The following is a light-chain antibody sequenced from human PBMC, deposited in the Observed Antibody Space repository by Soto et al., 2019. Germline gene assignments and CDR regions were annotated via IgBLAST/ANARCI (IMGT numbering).Light chain of an antibody. V-gene: IGKV3D-20*02. CDR2: GAS. Sequence: EIVLTQSPGTLSLSPGERATLSCRASQSVSTRSLAWYQQKPGQAPRLLISGASSRAADIPDRFSGSGSGTDFTLTINRLEPEDFAVYYCQQRSTGPPLTFGGGTKVEIK. CDR1: QSVSTRS. CDR3: QQRSTGPPLT. J-gene: IGKJ4*01.